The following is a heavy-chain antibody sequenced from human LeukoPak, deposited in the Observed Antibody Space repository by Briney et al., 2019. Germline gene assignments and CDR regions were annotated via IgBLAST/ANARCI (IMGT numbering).Heavy chain of an antibody. Sequence: GGSLRLSCAASGFTFSGSAIHWVRQASGEGLEWVGRIRSKANNYATQYAESVKGRFTISRDDSKNTAYLQMNSLKADDPALYYCTTIDEVNRKLDYWGQGTLVTVSS. CDR2: IRSKANNYAT. CDR3: TTIDEVNRKLDY. V-gene: IGHV3-73*01. CDR1: GFTFSGSA. J-gene: IGHJ4*02. D-gene: IGHD1-14*01.